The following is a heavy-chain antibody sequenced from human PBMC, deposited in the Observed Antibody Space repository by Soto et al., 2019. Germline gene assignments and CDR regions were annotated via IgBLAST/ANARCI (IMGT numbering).Heavy chain of an antibody. V-gene: IGHV3-30*03. D-gene: IGHD3-10*01. J-gene: IGHJ4*02. CDR1: GFTFSNYG. CDR3: ARAYYFGSGTSYTLYY. CDR2: ISDDGVSK. Sequence: GGSLRLSSAASGFTFSNYGMHSVRQAPGKGLEWVAVISDDGVSKYYADSVQGRFTISRDNSESAVFLQMNSRRPDDTALYFCARAYYFGSGTSYTLYYWGQGT.